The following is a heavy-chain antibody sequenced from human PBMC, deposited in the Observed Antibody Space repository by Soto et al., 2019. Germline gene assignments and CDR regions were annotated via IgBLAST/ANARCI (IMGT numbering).Heavy chain of an antibody. CDR3: ARDRLGVVINVAGLFDI. CDR2: ISSTSSYI. CDR1: GFTFSSYT. J-gene: IGHJ3*02. Sequence: GGSLRLSCVASGFTFSSYTMNWVRQAPGKGLEWVSSISSTSSYIYYADSMKGRFTISRDNARNSLYLQMNSLRVEDTAVYYCARDRLGVVINVAGLFDIWGQGTMVTVSS. D-gene: IGHD3-3*01. V-gene: IGHV3-21*01.